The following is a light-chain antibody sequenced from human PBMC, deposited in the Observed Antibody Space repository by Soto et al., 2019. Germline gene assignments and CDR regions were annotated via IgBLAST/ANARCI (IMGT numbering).Light chain of an antibody. Sequence: QSVLNQPPPVSGAPGQSVTISCTGTSIDVGGYSHVSWYQQHPGKAPKFVIYGVNRRPSGVPDRFSGSKSGNTASLTISGLLAEDEADYYCCSYAGTPYVFGSGTKVTVL. J-gene: IGLJ1*01. CDR1: SIDVGGYSH. V-gene: IGLV2-11*01. CDR3: CSYAGTPYV. CDR2: GVN.